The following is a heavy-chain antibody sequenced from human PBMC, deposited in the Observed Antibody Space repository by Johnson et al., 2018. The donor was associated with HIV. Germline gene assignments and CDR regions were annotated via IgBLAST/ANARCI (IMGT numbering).Heavy chain of an antibody. D-gene: IGHD1-26*01. J-gene: IGHJ3*02. Sequence: EKLVESGGGLVQPRGSLRLSCAASGFTFSRYAMHWVRQAPGKGLDYFPGLSSNGGSTLYAISVKGRFTISRDNSRNTLYLQLGSLRAEDMAVYYCARDQVGVTGAFDIWGQGTLVTVSS. CDR2: LSSNGGST. CDR1: GFTFSRYA. CDR3: ARDQVGVTGAFDI. V-gene: IGHV3-64*01.